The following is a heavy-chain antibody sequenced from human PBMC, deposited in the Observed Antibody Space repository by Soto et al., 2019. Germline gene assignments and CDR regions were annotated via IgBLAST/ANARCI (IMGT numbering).Heavy chain of an antibody. CDR2: IGGGGGST. CDR1: GFTFSTYA. D-gene: IGHD3-3*01. V-gene: IGHV3-23*01. CDR3: AKFTYAFWRGYPPLDY. Sequence: EVQLLESGGGLVQPGGSLRLSCAASGFTFSTYAMSWVRQAPGKGLEWVSGIGGGGGSTYYADSVKGRFTISRDNSKNTLYLQMNSLSADDTAVYYCAKFTYAFWRGYPPLDYWGQGTLVTVSS. J-gene: IGHJ4*02.